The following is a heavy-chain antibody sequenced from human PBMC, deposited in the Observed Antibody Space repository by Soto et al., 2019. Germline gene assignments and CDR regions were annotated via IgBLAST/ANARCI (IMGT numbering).Heavy chain of an antibody. CDR3: ARARSGLTVGFDI. D-gene: IGHD3-9*01. CDR2: INHSGST. CDR1: GGSFSGYY. V-gene: IGHV4-34*01. J-gene: IGHJ3*02. Sequence: SETLSLTCAVYGGSFSGYYWSWIRQPPGKGLEWIGEINHSGSTNYNPSLKSRVTISVDTSKNQFSLKLSSVTAADTAVYYCARARSGLTVGFDISGQGTMVTVSS.